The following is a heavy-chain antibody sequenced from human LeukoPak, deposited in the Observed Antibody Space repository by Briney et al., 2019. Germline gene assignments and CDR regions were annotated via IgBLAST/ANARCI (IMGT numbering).Heavy chain of an antibody. CDR2: ISGSGGST. V-gene: IGHV3-23*01. Sequence: GGSLRLSCAASVFTFSRCSMSWLRQAPGKGLEWVSAISGSGGSTYYADSVKGRFTISRDNSKNTLYLQMNSMRAEDTAVYYCDYPTTVTRGDARTPRAFGYWGQGTLVTVSS. CDR1: VFTFSRCS. CDR3: DYPTTVTRGDARTPRAFGY. J-gene: IGHJ4*02. D-gene: IGHD4-17*01.